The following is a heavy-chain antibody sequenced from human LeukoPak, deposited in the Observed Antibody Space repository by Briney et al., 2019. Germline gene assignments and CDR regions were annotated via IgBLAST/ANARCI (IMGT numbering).Heavy chain of an antibody. CDR3: ARDCSLAAVAGY. CDR1: GFTFSDYY. Sequence: PGGSLRLSCAASGFTFSDYYMSWIRQAPGKGLEWVSYISSSGATIFYADSVKGRFTISRDNAKNSLYLQMNSLRAEDTAVYYCARDCSLAAVAGYWGQGTLVTVSS. CDR2: ISSSGATI. V-gene: IGHV3-11*04. J-gene: IGHJ4*02. D-gene: IGHD6-19*01.